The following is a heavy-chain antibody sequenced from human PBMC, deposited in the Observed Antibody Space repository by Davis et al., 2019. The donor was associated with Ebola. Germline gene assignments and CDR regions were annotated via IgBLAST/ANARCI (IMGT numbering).Heavy chain of an antibody. V-gene: IGHV3-30*18. CDR3: AKSGLSFGVVKYHYGMDV. Sequence: GGSLRLSCAASGFSFSRYSMNWVRQAPGKGLEWVAVISYDGSNKYYADSVKGRFTISRDNSKKTMYLQMNSLRAEDTAVYYCAKSGLSFGVVKYHYGMDVWGKGTTVTVSS. CDR1: GFSFSRYS. CDR2: ISYDGSNK. D-gene: IGHD3-3*01. J-gene: IGHJ6*04.